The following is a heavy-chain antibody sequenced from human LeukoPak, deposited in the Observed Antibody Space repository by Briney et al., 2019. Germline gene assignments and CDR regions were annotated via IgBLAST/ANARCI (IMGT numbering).Heavy chain of an antibody. Sequence: SETLSLTCTVPGSSISSYYWSWIRQPAGKGLDWIGPIYTSGSTNYTPSLKSRVTMSVDTSKNQFSLKLSSVTAADTAVYYCARERWGYSYGYGTYYFDYWGQGTLVTVSS. CDR3: ARERWGYSYGYGTYYFDY. J-gene: IGHJ4*02. V-gene: IGHV4-4*07. D-gene: IGHD5-18*01. CDR2: IYTSGST. CDR1: GSSISSYY.